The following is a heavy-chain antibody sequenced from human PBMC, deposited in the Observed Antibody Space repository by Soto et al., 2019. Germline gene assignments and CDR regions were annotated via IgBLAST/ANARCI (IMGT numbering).Heavy chain of an antibody. J-gene: IGHJ6*02. CDR3: AKGWGGLPYYGMDV. Sequence: GGSLRLSCAASGFTFSSYAMSWVRQAPGKGLEWVSAISGSGGSTYYADSVKGRFTISRDNSKNTLYLQMNSLRAEDTAVYYCAKGWGGLPYYGMDVWGQGTTVTVSS. CDR1: GFTFSSYA. V-gene: IGHV3-23*01. D-gene: IGHD5-12*01. CDR2: ISGSGGST.